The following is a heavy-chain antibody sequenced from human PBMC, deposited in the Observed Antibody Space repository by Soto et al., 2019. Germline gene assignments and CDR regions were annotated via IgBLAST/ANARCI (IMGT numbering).Heavy chain of an antibody. CDR2: IIPIFGTA. J-gene: IGHJ6*02. Sequence: QVQLVQSGAEVKKPGSSAKVSCKASGGTFSSYAISWVRQAPGQGLEWMGGIIPIFGTANYAQKFQGRVTITGDESTSTTYMELSSLRSEDTAVYYCARGWHGTWGPWRYYYGMDVWGQGTTVTVSS. CDR1: GGTFSSYA. CDR3: ARGWHGTWGPWRYYYGMDV. V-gene: IGHV1-69*01. D-gene: IGHD6-13*01.